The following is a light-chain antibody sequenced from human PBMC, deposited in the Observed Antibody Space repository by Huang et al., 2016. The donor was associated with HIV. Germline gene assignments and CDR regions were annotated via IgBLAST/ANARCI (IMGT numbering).Light chain of an antibody. CDR3: QQYNNWPRT. J-gene: IGKJ3*01. Sequence: EIVMTQSPVTLSVSPGERATLSCRASQNVTTNLAWYQQKPGQAPRLLIYGASTRATGIPASFSGTGSGTDFTLTISSLQSEDFAVYYCQQYNNWPRTFGPGTKVDIK. CDR1: QNVTTN. CDR2: GAS. V-gene: IGKV3-15*01.